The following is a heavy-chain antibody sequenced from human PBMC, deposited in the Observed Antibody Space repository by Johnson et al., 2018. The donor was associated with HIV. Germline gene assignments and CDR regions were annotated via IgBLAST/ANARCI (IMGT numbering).Heavy chain of an antibody. CDR2: ISYDGSNK. Sequence: QMLLVESGGGVVQPGRSLRLSCAASGFTFSSYAMHWVRQAPGKGLEWVAVISYDGSNKYYADSVKGRFTISRDNSKNTLYLQMARLRAEDTAVYYCARGMSSGPWAGGDAFDIWGQGTMVTVSS. V-gene: IGHV3-30*04. D-gene: IGHD3-22*01. CDR1: GFTFSSYA. J-gene: IGHJ3*02. CDR3: ARGMSSGPWAGGDAFDI.